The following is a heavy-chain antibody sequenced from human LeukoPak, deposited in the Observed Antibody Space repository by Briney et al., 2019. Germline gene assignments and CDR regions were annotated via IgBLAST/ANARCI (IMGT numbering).Heavy chain of an antibody. CDR1: AYSISSGYY. CDR2: IYHSGST. D-gene: IGHD1-20*01. V-gene: IGHV4-38-2*02. Sequence: SETLSLTCTVSAYSISSGYYWGWIRQPPGKGLEGIGSIYHSGSTYYNPSLKSRVTILVDTSKNQFSLKLTSVPAADTAVYYCARDLTGSSVYWGQGTLVTVSS. J-gene: IGHJ4*02. CDR3: ARDLTGSSVY.